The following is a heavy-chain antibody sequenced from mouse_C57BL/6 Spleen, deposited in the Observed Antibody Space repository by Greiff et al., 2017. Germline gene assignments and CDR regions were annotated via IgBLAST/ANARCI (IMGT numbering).Heavy chain of an antibody. CDR2: IDPSDSET. D-gene: IGHD1-1*01. CDR3: SIRGYYGPYYFAY. V-gene: IGHV1-52*01. Sequence: VQLQQSGAELVRPGSSVKLSCKASGYTFTSYWMHWVKQRPIQGLEWIGNIDPSDSETHYNQKFKDQATLTVDKSSSTSYMQLSSLTSEDSAVYSCSIRGYYGPYYFAYWGQGTTLTVSS. CDR1: GYTFTSYW. J-gene: IGHJ2*01.